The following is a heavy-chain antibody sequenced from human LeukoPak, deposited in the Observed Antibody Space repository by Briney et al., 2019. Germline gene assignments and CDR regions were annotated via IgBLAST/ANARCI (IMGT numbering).Heavy chain of an antibody. CDR1: GGSISSSSYY. CDR3: ARAEGKWFPNMISY. V-gene: IGHV4-31*03. J-gene: IGHJ4*02. Sequence: SETLSLTCTVSGGSISSSSYYWSWIRQHPGKGLEWIGYIYYSGSTYYNPSLKSRVTISVDTSKNQFSLKLSSVTAADTAVYYCARAEGKWFPNMISYWGQGTLVTVSS. CDR2: IYYSGST. D-gene: IGHD3-22*01.